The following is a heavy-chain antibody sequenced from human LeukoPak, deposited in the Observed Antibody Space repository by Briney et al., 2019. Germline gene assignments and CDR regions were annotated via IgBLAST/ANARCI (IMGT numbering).Heavy chain of an antibody. D-gene: IGHD3-10*01. CDR3: AKGYGSGSYFFLFAY. CDR1: GFTFSSYA. J-gene: IGHJ4*02. CDR2: ISGSGGST. Sequence: GGSLRLSCAASGFTFSSYAMSWVRQAPGKGLEWVSAISGSGGSTYYADSVKGRFTISRDNSKNTLYLQMNSLRAEDTAVYYCAKGYGSGSYFFLFAYWGQGTLVTVSS. V-gene: IGHV3-23*01.